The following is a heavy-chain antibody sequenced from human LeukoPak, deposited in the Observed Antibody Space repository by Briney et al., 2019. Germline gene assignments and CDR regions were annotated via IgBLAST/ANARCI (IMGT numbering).Heavy chain of an antibody. CDR2: ISYDGSNK. D-gene: IGHD2-2*01. CDR1: GFTFSSYA. J-gene: IGHJ6*02. V-gene: IGHV3-30-3*01. CDR3: AGVPGSTTWAFGYHGMDV. Sequence: PGGSLRLSCAASGFTFSSYAMHWVRQAPGKGLEWVAVISYDGSNKYYADSVKGRFTISRDNSKNTLYLQMNSLRTEDTAVYYCAGVPGSTTWAFGYHGMDVWGQGTTVTVSS.